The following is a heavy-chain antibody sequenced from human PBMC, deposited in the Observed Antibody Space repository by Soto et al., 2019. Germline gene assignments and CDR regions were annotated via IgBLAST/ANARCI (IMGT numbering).Heavy chain of an antibody. D-gene: IGHD3-3*01. CDR1: GFTFSSYA. J-gene: IGHJ6*02. Sequence: EVQLLESGGGLVQPGGSLRLSCAASGFTFSSYAMSWVRQAPGKGLEWVSAISGSGGSTYYADSVKGRFTISRDNSKNTLYLQMNSLRAEDTAVYYCAKESWDSYDFWSGYYTDYYYGMDVWGQGTTVTVSS. CDR2: ISGSGGST. CDR3: AKESWDSYDFWSGYYTDYYYGMDV. V-gene: IGHV3-23*01.